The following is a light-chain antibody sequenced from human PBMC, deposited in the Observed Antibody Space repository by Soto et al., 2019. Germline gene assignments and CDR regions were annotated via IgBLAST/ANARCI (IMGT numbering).Light chain of an antibody. Sequence: EIVLTQSTATLSLSPGERATLSCRASQSVSRYLAWYQQKPGQAPRLLIYDASNRATGVPPRFSGSGSGTDFTLTITSLEPEDSVVYCCKQRSRTFGGRNRVEIK. CDR2: DAS. CDR1: QSVSRY. J-gene: IGKJ4*01. CDR3: KQRSRT. V-gene: IGKV3-11*01.